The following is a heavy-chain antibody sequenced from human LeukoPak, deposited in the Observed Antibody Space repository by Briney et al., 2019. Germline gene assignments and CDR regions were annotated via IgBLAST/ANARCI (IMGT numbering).Heavy chain of an antibody. V-gene: IGHV5-51*01. CDR1: GYSFTSYW. Sequence: GESLKISCKGSGYSFTSYWIGWVRQMPGKGLEWMGIIYPGDSDTRYSPSFQGQVTISADKSISTAYLQWSSLKASDTAMYYCARHGVVPGAIGAFDIWGQGTMDTVSS. CDR2: IYPGDSDT. D-gene: IGHD2-2*01. CDR3: ARHGVVPGAIGAFDI. J-gene: IGHJ3*02.